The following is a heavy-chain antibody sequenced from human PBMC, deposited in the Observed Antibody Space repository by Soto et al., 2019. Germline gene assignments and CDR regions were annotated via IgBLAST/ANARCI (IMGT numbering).Heavy chain of an antibody. CDR2: IRYDGTNI. J-gene: IGHJ4*02. CDR1: GNIFNGYG. D-gene: IGHD3-10*01. CDR3: ARLLGLLWFGGPPDY. Sequence: GGSLRLSCAASGNIFNGYGMHWVRQPPGKGLEWVAIIRYDGTNIFYADSFQGQVTISADKSISTAYLQWSSLKASDTAMYYCARLLGLLWFGGPPDYWGQGTLVTVSS. V-gene: IGHV3-33*01.